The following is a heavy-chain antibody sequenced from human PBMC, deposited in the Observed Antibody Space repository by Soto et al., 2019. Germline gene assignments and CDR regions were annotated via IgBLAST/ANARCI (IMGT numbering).Heavy chain of an antibody. CDR2: VFHTGGT. D-gene: IGHD6-19*01. CDR1: SDSIAGENW. V-gene: IGHV4-4*02. CDR3: ARVFSSGSGWMYYFDF. Sequence: QVQLQESGPGLVKPSETLSLTCTVSSDSIAGENWWSWVRQPPGLGLEWIGEVFHTGGTNYNPSLNSRVTMEVDKSKNQCSLKRISATAADTAVYYCARVFSSGSGWMYYFDFWGQGTLVSVSS. J-gene: IGHJ4*02.